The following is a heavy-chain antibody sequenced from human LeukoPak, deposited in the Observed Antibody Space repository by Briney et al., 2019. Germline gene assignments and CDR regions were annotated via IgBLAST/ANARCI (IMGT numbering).Heavy chain of an antibody. CDR1: GGSISTYY. J-gene: IGHJ4*02. Sequence: PSETLSLTCSVSGGSISTYYWSWIRQPPGKGLEWIGYIYYSGSTSYNPSLKSRVTISVDTSKNQFSLELSSVAAADTAVYYCVHSGSYSNDFAYWGQGTLVTVSS. CDR3: VHSGSYSNDFAY. D-gene: IGHD1-26*01. V-gene: IGHV4-59*08. CDR2: IYYSGST.